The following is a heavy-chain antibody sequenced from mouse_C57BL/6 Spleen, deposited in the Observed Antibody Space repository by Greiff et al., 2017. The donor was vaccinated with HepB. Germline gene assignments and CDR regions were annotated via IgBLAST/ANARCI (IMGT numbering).Heavy chain of an antibody. Sequence: QVQLQQSGAELARPGASVKMSCKASGYTFTSYTMHWVKQRPGQGLEWIGYINPSSGYTKYNQKFKDKATLTADKSSSTAYMQLSSLTSEDSAVYYCARGDAPPWFAYWGQGTLVTVSA. V-gene: IGHV1-4*01. CDR3: ARGDAPPWFAY. D-gene: IGHD3-3*01. CDR1: GYTFTSYT. CDR2: INPSSGYT. J-gene: IGHJ3*01.